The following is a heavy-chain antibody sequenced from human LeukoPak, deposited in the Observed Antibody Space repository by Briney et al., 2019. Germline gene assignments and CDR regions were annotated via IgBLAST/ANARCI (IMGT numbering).Heavy chain of an antibody. CDR2: INPNSGGT. V-gene: IGHV1-2*02. CDR3: ARAIDYYDSRRFYY. J-gene: IGHJ4*02. D-gene: IGHD3-22*01. CDR1: GYTFTGYY. Sequence: ASVKVSCKASGYTFTGYYIHWVRQAPGQGLEWMGWINPNSGGTKYAQKFQGRVTMTRDTSISTAYMELSRLTSYDTAVYYCARAIDYYDSRRFYYWGQGTLVTVSS.